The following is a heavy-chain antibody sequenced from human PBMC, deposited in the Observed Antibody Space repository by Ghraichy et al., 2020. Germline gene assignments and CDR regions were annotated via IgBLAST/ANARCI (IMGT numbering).Heavy chain of an antibody. V-gene: IGHV1-18*04. Sequence: ASVKVSCKASGYFFARSGISWVRQAPGQGLEWLGWISAYSGDRIYAQKVQGRVTMTTDTSTTTAYMELRSLTSDDTAVYYCARAFWFGDEDVYGMDVWSQGTTVTVSS. D-gene: IGHD3-10*01. J-gene: IGHJ6*02. CDR3: ARAFWFGDEDVYGMDV. CDR2: ISAYSGDR. CDR1: GYFFARSG.